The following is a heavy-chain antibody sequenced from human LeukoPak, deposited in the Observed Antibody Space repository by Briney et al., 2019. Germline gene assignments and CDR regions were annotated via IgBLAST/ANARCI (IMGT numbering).Heavy chain of an antibody. CDR2: ISYTGST. Sequence: SETLSLTCTVSGGSISSYYWSWIRQPPGKGLEWIGYISYTGSTNYNPSLKSRVTISLDTSKNQFSLKLSSVTAADTAMYYCARGEGGINNYYDSSDPPGIWGQGTMVTVSS. J-gene: IGHJ3*02. V-gene: IGHV4-59*01. CDR3: ARGEGGINNYYDSSDPPGI. D-gene: IGHD3-22*01. CDR1: GGSISSYY.